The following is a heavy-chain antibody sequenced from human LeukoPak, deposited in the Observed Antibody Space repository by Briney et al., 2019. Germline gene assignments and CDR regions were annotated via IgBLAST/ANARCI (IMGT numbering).Heavy chain of an antibody. CDR1: GFTFSSYG. J-gene: IGHJ4*02. D-gene: IGHD3-22*01. CDR2: ISYDGSNK. CDR3: AKDLSGYFDY. V-gene: IGHV3-30*18. Sequence: GGSLRLSCAASGFTFSSYGMHWVGQAQGKGLEWVAVISYDGSNKYYADSVKGRFTISRDNSKNTLYLQMNSLRAEDTAVYYCAKDLSGYFDYWGQGTLVTVSS.